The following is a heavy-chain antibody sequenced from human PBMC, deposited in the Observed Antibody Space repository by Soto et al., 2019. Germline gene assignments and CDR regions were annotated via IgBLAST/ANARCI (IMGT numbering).Heavy chain of an antibody. V-gene: IGHV5-51*01. CDR2: IYPGDSDT. J-gene: IGHJ4*02. CDR3: ALYSTRVDS. Sequence: GESLKISCAGSGYRFASYLICWVRQMPGKGLEWMGIIYPGDSDTRYSPSFQGQVTISADKSISTAYLQWSSLKASDTAMYYCALYSTRVDSLGQGTLLTVSS. CDR1: GYRFASYL. D-gene: IGHD6-13*01.